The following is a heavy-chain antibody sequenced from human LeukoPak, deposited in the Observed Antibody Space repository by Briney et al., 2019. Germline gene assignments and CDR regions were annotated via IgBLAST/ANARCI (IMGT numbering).Heavy chain of an antibody. CDR1: GGSFSGYY. CDR3: ARVKEGATFYYYAMDV. V-gene: IGHV4-34*01. J-gene: IGHJ6*02. Sequence: SETLSLTCAVYGGSFSGYYWSWLRQPPGKGLEWIGEINHSGSTNNNLSLKSRVTISVDTSKKQFSLNLSSVTAADTAVYYCARVKEGATFYYYAMDVWGQGTTVTVSS. CDR2: INHSGST. D-gene: IGHD1-26*01.